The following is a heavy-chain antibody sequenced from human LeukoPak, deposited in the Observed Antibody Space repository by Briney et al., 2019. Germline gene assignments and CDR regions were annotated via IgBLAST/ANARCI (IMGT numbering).Heavy chain of an antibody. D-gene: IGHD3-10*01. CDR1: GGSISSYY. CDR2: IYYSGST. V-gene: IGHV4-59*01. Sequence: SETLSLTCTVSGGSISSYYWSWIRQPPGKGLEWIGYIYYSGSTNYDPSLKSRVTISVDTSKNQFSLKLSSVTAADTAVYYCARSQDVLLWFGESVNWFDPWGQGTLVTVS. CDR3: ARSQDVLLWFGESVNWFDP. J-gene: IGHJ5*02.